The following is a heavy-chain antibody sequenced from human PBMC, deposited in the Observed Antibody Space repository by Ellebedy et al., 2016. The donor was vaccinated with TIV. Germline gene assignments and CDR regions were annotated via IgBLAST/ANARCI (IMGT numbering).Heavy chain of an antibody. CDR3: ARDNYLGFGKSFHFDH. Sequence: ASVKVSCKASGYTFSGYYMHWVRQAPGQGLEWMGWMNPNSGDINYAQKFQGRVTMTRDTSISTAYMEVSSLTSDDTAVYYCARDNYLGFGKSFHFDHWGQGTPVTFSS. D-gene: IGHD4-11*01. CDR2: MNPNSGDI. J-gene: IGHJ4*02. V-gene: IGHV1-2*02. CDR1: GYTFSGYY.